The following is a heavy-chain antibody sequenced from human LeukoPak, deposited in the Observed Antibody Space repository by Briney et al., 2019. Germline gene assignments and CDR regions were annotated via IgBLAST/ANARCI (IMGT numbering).Heavy chain of an antibody. CDR3: AKAPVTTCRGAYCYPFDY. J-gene: IGHJ4*02. D-gene: IGHD2-21*01. CDR2: ISAYNGNT. V-gene: IGHV1-18*01. CDR1: GYTFTSYG. Sequence: ASVKVSCKASGYTFTSYGISWVRQAPGQGLEWMGWISAYNGNTNYAQKLQGRVTMTTDTSTSTAYMELRSLRSDDTAVYYCAKAPVTTCRGAYCYPFDYWGQGTLVTVSS.